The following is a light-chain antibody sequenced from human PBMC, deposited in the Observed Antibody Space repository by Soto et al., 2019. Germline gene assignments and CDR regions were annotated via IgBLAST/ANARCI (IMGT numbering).Light chain of an antibody. CDR1: QSLLHSNGYNY. CDR3: MQALQTPWT. J-gene: IGKJ1*01. CDR2: LTS. V-gene: IGKV2-28*01. Sequence: DIVMTQSPLSLPVTPGEPASISCRSSQSLLHSNGYNYLDWYLQKPGQSPHLLIYLTSNQACGVPDRFSGSGSGTDFTLKISRVEAEDVGVYYFMQALQTPWTFGQGTKVEIK.